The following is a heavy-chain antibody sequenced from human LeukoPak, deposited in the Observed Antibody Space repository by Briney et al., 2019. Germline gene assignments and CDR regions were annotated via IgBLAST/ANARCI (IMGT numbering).Heavy chain of an antibody. Sequence: GGSLRLSCAASGFTFNSFAFTWVRQAPGRGLEWVSAINVRGDATFYAESVRGRFTISRDNSKNTLYLQMNSLRAEDTAVYYCAAGELLNGWGQGTLATVSS. CDR3: AAGELLNG. D-gene: IGHD3-10*01. CDR2: INVRGDAT. CDR1: GFTFNSFA. J-gene: IGHJ4*02. V-gene: IGHV3-23*01.